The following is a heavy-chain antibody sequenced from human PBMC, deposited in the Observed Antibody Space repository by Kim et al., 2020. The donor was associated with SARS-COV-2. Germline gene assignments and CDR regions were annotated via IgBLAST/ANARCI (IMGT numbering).Heavy chain of an antibody. CDR1: GFTFSSYS. V-gene: IGHV3-48*02. CDR2: ISSSSSTI. Sequence: GGSLRLSCAASGFTFSSYSMNWVRQAPGKGLEWVSYISSSSSTIYYADSVKGRFTISRDNAKNSRYLQMNSLRDEDTAVYYCARGAGYDFWSGYYNFDYWGQGTLVTVSS. CDR3: ARGAGYDFWSGYYNFDY. J-gene: IGHJ4*02. D-gene: IGHD3-3*01.